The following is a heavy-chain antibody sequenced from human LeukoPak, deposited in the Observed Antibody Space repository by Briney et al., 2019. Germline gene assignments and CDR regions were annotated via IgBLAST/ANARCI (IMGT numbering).Heavy chain of an antibody. Sequence: GGSLRLSCAASGFTFSNHGFHWVRQAPGKGLEGVAVIWYDGSKTFYADSVKGRFTISRDNSKNTLYLQMNSLRAEDTAVYYCARNPTTGYCSSTSCYRGAFDIWGQGTMVTVSS. CDR1: GFTFSNHG. V-gene: IGHV3-33*01. D-gene: IGHD2-2*02. J-gene: IGHJ3*02. CDR2: IWYDGSKT. CDR3: ARNPTTGYCSSTSCYRGAFDI.